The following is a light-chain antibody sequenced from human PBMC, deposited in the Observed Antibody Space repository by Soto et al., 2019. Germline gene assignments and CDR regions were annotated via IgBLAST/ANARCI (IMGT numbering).Light chain of an antibody. CDR3: QHYGSLPGT. J-gene: IGKJ1*01. V-gene: IGKV3-20*01. Sequence: EIVLTQSPGTLSLSPGERATLSCRASQSVSSSYLAWFQQKAGQAPRLLIYGASSRATGIPDRFSGSGSGTDFTLTISRLEPYVLALDYCQHYGSLPGTFGQGTRLDIK. CDR1: QSVSSSY. CDR2: GAS.